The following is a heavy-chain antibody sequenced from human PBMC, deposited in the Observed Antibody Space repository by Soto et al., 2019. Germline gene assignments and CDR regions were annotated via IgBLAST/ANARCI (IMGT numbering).Heavy chain of an antibody. CDR1: GYSFFSHW. V-gene: IGHV5-51*01. D-gene: IGHD3-22*01. CDR2: IYPADSET. Sequence: GSLKISCKGSGYSFFSHWIGWVRQMPGKGLEWVGIIYPADSETRYSPSFQGQVTISVDKSINTAYLQWSSLKASDTAMYYCARRPWLSGYYDYWGQGTLVTVSS. J-gene: IGHJ4*02. CDR3: ARRPWLSGYYDY.